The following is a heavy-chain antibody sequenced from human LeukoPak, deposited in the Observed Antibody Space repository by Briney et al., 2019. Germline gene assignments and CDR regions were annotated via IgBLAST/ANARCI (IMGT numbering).Heavy chain of an antibody. V-gene: IGHV3-23*01. J-gene: IGHJ3*02. CDR1: GFTFSSYA. Sequence: GGSLRLSCAASGFTFSSYAISWVGQAPGKGLEGVSAMSGSGDIIFYADSVKGRFTISRDNAKNSLYLQMNSLRAEDTAVYYCARDSAEAFDIWGQGTMVTVSS. CDR3: ARDSAEAFDI. CDR2: MSGSGDII.